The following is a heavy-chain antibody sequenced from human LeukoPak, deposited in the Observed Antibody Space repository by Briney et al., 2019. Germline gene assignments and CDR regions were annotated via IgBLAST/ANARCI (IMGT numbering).Heavy chain of an antibody. CDR2: ISSSVSSGGGIT. D-gene: IGHD3-10*01. J-gene: IGHJ3*01. V-gene: IGHV3-23*01. CDR1: GFTFCSYA. CDR3: AKYQGWIRGVMNAFDV. Sequence: GGSLRLSCAASGFTFCSYAMAWVRQAPGKGLEFVSSISSSVSSGGGITYYADSVNGRLTISRDNSKNNVYLQMNSLRAEDTAVYYCAKYQGWIRGVMNAFDVWGQGTMVIVSA.